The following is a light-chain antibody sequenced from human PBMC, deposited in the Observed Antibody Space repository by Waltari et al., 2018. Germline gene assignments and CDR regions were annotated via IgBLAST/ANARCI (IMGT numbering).Light chain of an antibody. J-gene: IGKJ1*01. Sequence: EIVLTQSPGTLSLSPGERATLSCRASQSVSSYLAWYQQKPGQAPRLLIYDASNRATGIPARFRGSGSGTDFTLTISSLQPDDFATYYCQQYNTYWTFGQGTKVEIK. CDR2: DAS. CDR3: QQYNTYWT. CDR1: QSVSSY. V-gene: IGKV3-11*01.